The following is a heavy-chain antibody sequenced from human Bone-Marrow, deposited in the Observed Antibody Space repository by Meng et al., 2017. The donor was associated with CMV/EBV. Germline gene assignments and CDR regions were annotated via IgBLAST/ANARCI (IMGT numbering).Heavy chain of an antibody. V-gene: IGHV3-30*02. Sequence: GESLKISCAASGFTFSSYGMHWVRQAPGKGLEWVAFIRYDGSNKYYADSVKGRFTISRDNSKNTLYLQMNSLRAEDTAVYYCAKGVWLPARFDYWGQGTRVTGSS. D-gene: IGHD2-8*01. CDR3: AKGVWLPARFDY. CDR1: GFTFSSYG. J-gene: IGHJ4*02. CDR2: IRYDGSNK.